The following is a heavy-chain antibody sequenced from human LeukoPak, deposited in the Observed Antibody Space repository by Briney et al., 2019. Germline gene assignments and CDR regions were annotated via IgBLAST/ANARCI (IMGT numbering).Heavy chain of an antibody. CDR2: ISAYNGNT. CDR3: ARGLRYSSSWYYFDY. D-gene: IGHD6-13*01. J-gene: IGHJ4*02. Sequence: ASVKVSCKASGYTFTSYDTSWVRQAPGQGLEWMGWISAYNGNTNYAQKLQGRVTMTTDTSTSTAYMELRSLRSDDTAVYYCARGLRYSSSWYYFDYWGQGTLVTVSS. CDR1: GYTFTSYD. V-gene: IGHV1-18*04.